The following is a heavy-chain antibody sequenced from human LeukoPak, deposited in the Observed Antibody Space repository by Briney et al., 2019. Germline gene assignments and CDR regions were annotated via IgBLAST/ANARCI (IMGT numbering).Heavy chain of an antibody. CDR3: ARMYYDSSGSPLFDY. J-gene: IGHJ4*02. V-gene: IGHV1-8*01. D-gene: IGHD3-22*01. CDR2: MNPNSGNT. CDR1: GYTFTSYD. Sequence: ASVKVSCKVSGYTFTSYDINWVRQATGQGLEWMGWMNPNSGNTGYAQKFQSRVTMTRNTSISTAYMELSSLRSEDTAVYYCARMYYDSSGSPLFDYWGQGTLVTVSS.